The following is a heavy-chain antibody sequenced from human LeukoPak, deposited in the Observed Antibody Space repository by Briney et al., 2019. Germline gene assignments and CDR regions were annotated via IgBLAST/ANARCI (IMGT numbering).Heavy chain of an antibody. CDR3: AELGITMIGGA. V-gene: IGHV3-21*01. CDR1: GFTFSSYS. D-gene: IGHD3-10*02. Sequence: GGSLRLSCAASGFTFSSYSMNWVRQAPGKGLEWVSSISSSSSYIYYADSVKGRFTISRDNAKNSLYLQMNNLRVEDTAVYYCAELGITMIGGAWGKGTTVTISS. CDR2: ISSSSSYI. J-gene: IGHJ6*04.